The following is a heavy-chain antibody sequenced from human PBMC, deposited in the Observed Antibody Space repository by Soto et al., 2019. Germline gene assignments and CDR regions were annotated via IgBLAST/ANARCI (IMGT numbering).Heavy chain of an antibody. D-gene: IGHD2-15*01. CDR3: AKDRCSGGSCYPPIQSFQH. V-gene: IGHV3-23*01. J-gene: IGHJ1*01. CDR2: ISGTGGST. CDR1: GFTFSSYA. Sequence: EVQLLESGGGLVQPGGSLRLSCAASGFTFSSYAMSWVRQAPGKGLEWVSAISGTGGSTYYADSVKGRFTISRDNSKNTLYLQMNSLRAEDTAVYYCAKDRCSGGSCYPPIQSFQHWGQGTLVTVSS.